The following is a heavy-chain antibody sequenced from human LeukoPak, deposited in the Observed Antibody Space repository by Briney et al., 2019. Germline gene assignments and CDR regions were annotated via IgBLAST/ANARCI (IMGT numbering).Heavy chain of an antibody. CDR2: IYPGDSDX. Sequence: GESLKISCKGSGYSFTTNWIGWXXXXPXXXXXXMGIIYPGDSDXXXXPXFXXQVXXXADKSISTAYLQWSSLKASDTALYYCARQSGAAAGPDYWGQGTLVTVSS. J-gene: IGHJ4*02. CDR3: ARQSGAAAGPDY. D-gene: IGHD6-13*01. CDR1: GYSFTTNW. V-gene: IGHV5-51*01.